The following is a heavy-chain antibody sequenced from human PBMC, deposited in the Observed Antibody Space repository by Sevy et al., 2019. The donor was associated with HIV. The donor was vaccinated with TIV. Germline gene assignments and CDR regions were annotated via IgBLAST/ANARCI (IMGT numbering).Heavy chain of an antibody. D-gene: IGHD3-10*01. CDR1: GFTFSSYA. V-gene: IGHV3-23*01. J-gene: IGHJ4*02. CDR3: AALRSGVLKPSCYFDY. Sequence: GGSLRLSCGVSGFTFSSYAMTWVRQPPGKGLEWVSIISGSGATTSYAYSVKGRFNISRDNSKNALYLQMNSLRAEDTAVYYCAALRSGVLKPSCYFDYWGQGTLVTVSS. CDR2: ISGSGATT.